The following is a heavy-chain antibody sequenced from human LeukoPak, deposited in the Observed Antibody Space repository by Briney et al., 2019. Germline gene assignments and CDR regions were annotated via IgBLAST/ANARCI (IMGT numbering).Heavy chain of an antibody. CDR1: GGSFSGYY. CDR2: INHSGST. CDR3: ARVYYDILTGYSRGRYFDY. J-gene: IGHJ4*02. V-gene: IGHV4-34*01. D-gene: IGHD3-9*01. Sequence: SETLSLTCAVYGGSFSGYYWSWIRQPPGKGLEWIGEINHSGSTNYNPSLKGRVTISVDTSKNQFSLKLSSVTAADTAVYYCARVYYDILTGYSRGRYFDYWGQGTLVTVSS.